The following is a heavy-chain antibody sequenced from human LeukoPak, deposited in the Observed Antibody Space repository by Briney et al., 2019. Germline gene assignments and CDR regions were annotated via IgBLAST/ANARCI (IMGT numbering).Heavy chain of an antibody. D-gene: IGHD3-9*01. CDR1: GFTFSNYA. J-gene: IGHJ4*02. CDR3: AKWGDYDVLTGYYVSDY. Sequence: HSGGSLRLSCAASGFTFSNYAMSWVRQAPGKGLEWVSAITGSGGNTYYADSVKSRFTISRDNSKNTLYLQMNSLRAEDTAVYYCAKWGDYDVLTGYYVSDYWGQGTLVTVSS. V-gene: IGHV3-23*01. CDR2: ITGSGGNT.